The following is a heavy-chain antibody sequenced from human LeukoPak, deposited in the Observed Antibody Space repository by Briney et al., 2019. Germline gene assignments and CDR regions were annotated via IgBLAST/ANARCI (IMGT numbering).Heavy chain of an antibody. CDR1: GYSISSGYY. J-gene: IGHJ5*02. Sequence: PSETLSLTCTVSGYSISSGYYWGWIRQPPGKGLEWIGSIYHSGSTYYNPSLKSRVTISVDTSKNQFSLKLSSVTAADTAVYYCARSGSGWYGWFDPWGQGTLVTVSS. CDR2: IYHSGST. V-gene: IGHV4-38-2*02. CDR3: ARSGSGWYGWFDP. D-gene: IGHD6-19*01.